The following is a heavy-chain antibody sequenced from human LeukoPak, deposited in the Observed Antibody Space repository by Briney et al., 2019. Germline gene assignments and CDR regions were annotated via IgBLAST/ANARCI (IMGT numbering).Heavy chain of an antibody. Sequence: GASLQISCESSGSIFTSHWIGWVRPLPGKGLEWMGIVNPDDSDTIYSPSFQGQVTISADESITTAYLQWSSLKASDTAMYYCARLRWPRGGRSSFDYWGQGALVTVSS. J-gene: IGHJ4*02. CDR2: VNPDDSDT. CDR3: ARLRWPRGGRSSFDY. CDR1: GSIFTSHW. D-gene: IGHD3-10*01. V-gene: IGHV5-51*01.